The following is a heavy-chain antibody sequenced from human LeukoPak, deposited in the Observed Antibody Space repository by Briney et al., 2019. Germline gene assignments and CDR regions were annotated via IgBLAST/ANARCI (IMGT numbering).Heavy chain of an antibody. CDR1: GFTFSSYA. J-gene: IGHJ4*02. D-gene: IGHD2-2*01. CDR2: ISGGGLST. CDR3: AKGELGYCTSASCYLVY. Sequence: PGGSLRLSCAASGFTFSSYAMSWVRQAPGKGLEWVSAISGGGLSTYYAASVKGRFTISRDNSKNTLYLQMNRLRAEDAAVYYCAKGELGYCTSASCYLVYWGQGTLVTVSS. V-gene: IGHV3-23*01.